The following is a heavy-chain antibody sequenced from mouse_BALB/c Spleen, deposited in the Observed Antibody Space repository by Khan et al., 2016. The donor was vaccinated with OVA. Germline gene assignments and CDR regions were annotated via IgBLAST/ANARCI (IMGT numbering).Heavy chain of an antibody. CDR1: GYTFTIYW. D-gene: IGHD1-1*01. CDR3: ARGYSGTTSFAY. J-gene: IGHJ3*01. Sequence: QVQLQQPGAELVRPGASVKLSCKASGYTFTIYWMNWLKQRPGQGLEWIGMIDPSDSEPHYSQMFKDKATLTVDKSSSTASLQLSSLTSEDSAGQYCARGYSGTTSFAYWVQGTLVTVSA. V-gene: IGHV1-61*01. CDR2: IDPSDSEP.